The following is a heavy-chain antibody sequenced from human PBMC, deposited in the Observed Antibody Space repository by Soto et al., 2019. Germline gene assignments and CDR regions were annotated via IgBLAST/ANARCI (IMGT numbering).Heavy chain of an antibody. CDR1: GGTFGNSA. V-gene: IGHV1-69*12. CDR3: ARDKGRQQSGGNYYYGIDV. CDR2: IIPIFPTP. Sequence: QVQLVQSGAEVKKPGSSVTVSCKASGGTFGNSAISWVRQAPGQGLVWLGGIIPIFPTPDYAQKFQGRVTRTVNEATSTAYMELTSLRSEDTAVYYWARDKGRQQSGGNYYYGIDVWGQGTTVTVSS. J-gene: IGHJ6*02.